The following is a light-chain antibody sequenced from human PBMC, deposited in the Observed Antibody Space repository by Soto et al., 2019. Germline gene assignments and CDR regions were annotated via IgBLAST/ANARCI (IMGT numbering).Light chain of an antibody. Sequence: DIQMTQSPSSLSAPVGDRVTITCRASQSISSYLNWYQQKPGKAPKLMIYAASSLQSGVPSRFSGSGSGTDFTLTISSLQPEDFATYYCQQSYSTLYTFGQGTKLEIK. CDR1: QSISSY. J-gene: IGKJ2*01. CDR2: AAS. CDR3: QQSYSTLYT. V-gene: IGKV1-39*01.